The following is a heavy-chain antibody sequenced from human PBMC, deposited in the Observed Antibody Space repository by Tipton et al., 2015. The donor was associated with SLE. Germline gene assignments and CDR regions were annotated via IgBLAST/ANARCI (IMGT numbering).Heavy chain of an antibody. CDR1: GGSISSSSYY. D-gene: IGHD6-6*01. J-gene: IGHJ4*02. CDR2: FYYSGST. CDR3: ARYRGYSSSSPPFDY. V-gene: IGHV4-39*01. Sequence: TLSLTCTVSGGSISSSSYYWGWIRQPPGEGLEWIGGFYYSGSTYYNPSLKSRVTISVDTSKNQFSLKLSSVTAADTAVYYCARYRGYSSSSPPFDYWGQGTLVTVSS.